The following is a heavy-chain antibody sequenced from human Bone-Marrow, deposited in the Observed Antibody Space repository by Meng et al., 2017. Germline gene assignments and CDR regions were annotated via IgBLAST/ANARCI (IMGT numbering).Heavy chain of an antibody. CDR3: ARGRGSGSYYNEGGWGVGLGETDY. V-gene: IGHV3-11*04. CDR2: ISSSGSTI. J-gene: IGHJ4*02. CDR1: GFTFSDYY. Sequence: GESLKISCAASGFTFSDYYMSWIRQAPGKGLEWVSYISSSGSTIYYADSVKGRFTISRDNAKNSLYLQMNSLRAEDTAVYYCARGRGSGSYYNEGGWGVGLGETDYWGQGTLVTVSS. D-gene: IGHD3-10*01.